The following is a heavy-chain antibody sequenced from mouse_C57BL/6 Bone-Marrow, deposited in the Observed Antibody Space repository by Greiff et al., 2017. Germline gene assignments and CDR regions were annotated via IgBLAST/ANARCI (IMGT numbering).Heavy chain of an antibody. CDR2: IHPNSGST. Sequence: VQLQQPGAELVKPGASVKLSCKASGYTFTSYWMNWVKQRPGQGLEWIGMIHPNSGSTNYNEKFKSKATLTVDKSSSTAYMQLSSLTSDDSAVYYCARPFYCSSHVDYWGQGTTLTVSS. D-gene: IGHD1-1*01. J-gene: IGHJ2*01. CDR1: GYTFTSYW. V-gene: IGHV1-64*01. CDR3: ARPFYCSSHVDY.